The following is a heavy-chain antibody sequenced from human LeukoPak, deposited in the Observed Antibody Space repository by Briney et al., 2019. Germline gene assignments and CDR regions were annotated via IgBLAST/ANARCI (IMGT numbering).Heavy chain of an antibody. V-gene: IGHV1-46*01. Sequence: ASVKVSCKASGYTFTSYYMHWVRQAPGQGLEWMGIINPSGGSTSYAQRFQGRVTMTRDTSTSTAYMELSSPRSEDTAVYYCARVGSSSADYYYYYMDVWGKGTTVTVSS. CDR1: GYTFTSYY. J-gene: IGHJ6*03. CDR2: INPSGGST. D-gene: IGHD6-6*01. CDR3: ARVGSSSADYYYYYMDV.